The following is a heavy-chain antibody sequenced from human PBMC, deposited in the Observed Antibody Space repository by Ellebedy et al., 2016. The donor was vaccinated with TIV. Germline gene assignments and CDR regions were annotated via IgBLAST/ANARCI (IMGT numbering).Heavy chain of an antibody. D-gene: IGHD1-1*01. Sequence: ASVKVSXXASGYTFTSYGISWVRQAPGQGLEWMGWISAYNGNTNYPQKFQGRVTMTTDTSTGTAYMELRSLRSDDTALYYCARRAAHTTTWSSYFDYWGPGTLVAVSS. CDR2: ISAYNGNT. CDR1: GYTFTSYG. CDR3: ARRAAHTTTWSSYFDY. V-gene: IGHV1-18*01. J-gene: IGHJ4*02.